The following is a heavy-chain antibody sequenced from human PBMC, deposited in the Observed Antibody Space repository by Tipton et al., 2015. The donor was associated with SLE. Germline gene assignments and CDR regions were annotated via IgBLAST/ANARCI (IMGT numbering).Heavy chain of an antibody. CDR3: ARHDTNYGRNWFDP. D-gene: IGHD2-8*01. J-gene: IGHJ5*02. CDR1: GDSISSGPFH. Sequence: TLSLTCTVSGDSISSGPFHWSWGRQHPGKGLEWIGYISYSETTNYNPSLKSRVTISVDTSKNQFSLKLTSVTAADTAVYYCARHDTNYGRNWFDPWGQGTLVTVSS. CDR2: ISYSETT. V-gene: IGHV4-61*01.